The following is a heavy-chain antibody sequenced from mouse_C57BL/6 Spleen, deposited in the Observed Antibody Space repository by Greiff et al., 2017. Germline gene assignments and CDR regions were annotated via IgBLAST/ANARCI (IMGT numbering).Heavy chain of an antibody. Sequence: EVHLVESGGGLVKPGGSLKLSCAASGFTFSSYTMSWVRQTPEKRLEWVATISGGGGNTYYPDSVKGRFTISRDNAKNTLYLQMSSLRSEDTALYYCARQRTYGYGAWFAYWGQGTLLTVSA. CDR2: ISGGGGNT. CDR1: GFTFSSYT. CDR3: ARQRTYGYGAWFAY. D-gene: IGHD2-2*01. J-gene: IGHJ3*01. V-gene: IGHV5-9*01.